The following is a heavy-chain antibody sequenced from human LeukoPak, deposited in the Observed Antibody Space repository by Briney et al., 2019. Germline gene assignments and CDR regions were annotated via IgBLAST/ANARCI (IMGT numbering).Heavy chain of an antibody. Sequence: GGSLRLSCAASGFTFSSYGMHWVRQAPGKGLEWVAVISYDGSNKYYADSVKGRFTISRDNSKNTLYLQMNSLRAEDTAAYYCAKPYYDILTGYYEYYFDYWGQGTLVTVSS. D-gene: IGHD3-9*01. V-gene: IGHV3-30*18. J-gene: IGHJ4*02. CDR2: ISYDGSNK. CDR3: AKPYYDILTGYYEYYFDY. CDR1: GFTFSSYG.